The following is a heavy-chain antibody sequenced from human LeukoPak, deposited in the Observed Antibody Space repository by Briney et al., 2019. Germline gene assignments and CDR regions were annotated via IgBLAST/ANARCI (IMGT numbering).Heavy chain of an antibody. J-gene: IGHJ5*02. CDR1: GGSISSYY. CDR3: ARGRGWFDP. CDR2: IYYSGST. D-gene: IGHD5-24*01. V-gene: IGHV4-59*01. Sequence: SETLSLTCTVSGGSISSYYWSWIRQPPGKGLEWIGYIYYSGSTNYNPSLKSRVTISVDTSKNQFSLKLSSVTAADTAVYYCARGRGWFDPWGQGTLVTVSS.